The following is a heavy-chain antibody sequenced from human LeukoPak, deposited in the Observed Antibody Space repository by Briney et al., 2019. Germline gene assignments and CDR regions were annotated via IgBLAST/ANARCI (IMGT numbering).Heavy chain of an antibody. Sequence: SETLSLTCTVSGGSINSYYWSCIRQHAGKGLEWIGRIYSSGATNYNPSLKSRVTMSVDTSKNQFSLKLNSVTAADTAVYFCARVSSGWSYYFDYWGQGTLVTVSS. V-gene: IGHV4-4*07. CDR3: ARVSSGWSYYFDY. CDR1: GGSINSYY. D-gene: IGHD6-19*01. J-gene: IGHJ4*02. CDR2: IYSSGAT.